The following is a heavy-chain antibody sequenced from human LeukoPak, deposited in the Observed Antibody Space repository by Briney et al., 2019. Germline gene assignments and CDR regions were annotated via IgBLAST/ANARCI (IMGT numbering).Heavy chain of an antibody. J-gene: IGHJ6*03. CDR1: GFTFSSYG. CDR2: IKQDGSEK. Sequence: PGGSLRLSCTASGFTFSSYGMHWVRQAPGKGLEWVANIKQDGSEKYYVDSVKGRFTISRDNAKNSLYLQMNSLRAEDTAVYYCAREHYFYYMDGWGKGTTVTVSS. CDR3: AREHYFYYMDG. V-gene: IGHV3-7*03.